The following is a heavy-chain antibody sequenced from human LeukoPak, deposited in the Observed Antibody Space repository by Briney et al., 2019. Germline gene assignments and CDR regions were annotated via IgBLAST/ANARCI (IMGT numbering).Heavy chain of an antibody. D-gene: IGHD1-26*01. CDR3: AREWGGTPFDY. J-gene: IGHJ4*02. V-gene: IGHV1-46*01. CDR1: GYTFTSYY. Sequence: GASVKVSCRASGYTFTSYYMHWVRQAPGQGLEWMGIINPSGGSTDYSQKFQGRVTMTRDTSTRSFYMELSSLRSEDTAVYYCAREWGGTPFDYWGQGTLVIVSS. CDR2: INPSGGST.